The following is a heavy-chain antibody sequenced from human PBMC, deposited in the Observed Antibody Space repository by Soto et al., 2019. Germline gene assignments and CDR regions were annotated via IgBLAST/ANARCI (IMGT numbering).Heavy chain of an antibody. CDR2: IIPILGIG. D-gene: IGHD5-12*01. V-gene: IGHV1-69*02. Sequence: QVQLVQSGAEVKTPGSSVKVSCKASGGTYTSYTISWVRQAPGQGLEWLGSIIPILGIGNYAQKFQGRVTITADKSTSTAYMELSSMRSEETAVYYCASRWDIGGLYGRDYWGQGTLVTVSS. CDR1: GGTYTSYT. J-gene: IGHJ4*02. CDR3: ASRWDIGGLYGRDY.